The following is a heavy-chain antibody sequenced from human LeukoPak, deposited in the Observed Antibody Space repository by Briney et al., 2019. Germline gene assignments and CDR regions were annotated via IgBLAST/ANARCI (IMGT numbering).Heavy chain of an antibody. CDR1: GFIVSNNY. CDR2: LYNAGST. V-gene: IGHV3-53*01. CDR3: ARGPNSNWSGLDF. J-gene: IGHJ4*02. D-gene: IGHD6-6*01. Sequence: QPGGSLRLSCVASGFIVSNNYMSWVRQAPGKGLEWVSVLYNAGSTYYAESVKGRFTVSRDNAKNTLYLQVNNLRAEDTAVYYCARGPNSNWSGLDFWGQGTLLTVSS.